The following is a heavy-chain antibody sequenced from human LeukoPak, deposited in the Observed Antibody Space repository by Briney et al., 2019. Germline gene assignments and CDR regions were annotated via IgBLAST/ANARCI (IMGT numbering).Heavy chain of an antibody. D-gene: IGHD6-19*01. CDR1: GFTFSTYA. V-gene: IGHV3-23*01. CDR3: AKEVNGWYYVDY. J-gene: IGHJ4*02. Sequence: GGSLRLSRAASGFTFSTYAMSWVRQGPGKGLEWVSAISGSAGITDYADSVKGRFTISRDNSKNTLYLQMNSLRAEDTAVYYCAKEVNGWYYVDYWGQGTLVTVSS. CDR2: ISGSAGIT.